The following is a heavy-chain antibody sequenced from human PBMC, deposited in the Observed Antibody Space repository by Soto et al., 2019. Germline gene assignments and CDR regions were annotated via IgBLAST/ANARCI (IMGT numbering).Heavy chain of an antibody. CDR3: ARAYMTTVTKIDY. V-gene: IGHV4-30-4*01. CDR1: GDSISSGNYY. D-gene: IGHD4-17*01. J-gene: IGHJ4*02. CDR2: IYYSGSA. Sequence: SETLSLTCTVSGDSISSGNYYWSWIRQPPGEGLEWIGYIYYSGSAYYNPSLKSRVTISVDTSKNQFSLKLSSVTAADTAVYYCARAYMTTVTKIDYWGQGTLVTVSS.